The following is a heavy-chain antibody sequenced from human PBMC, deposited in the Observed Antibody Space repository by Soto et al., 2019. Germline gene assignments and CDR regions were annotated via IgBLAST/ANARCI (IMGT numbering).Heavy chain of an antibody. CDR1: GYSLTELS. CDR3: ATAKPIGSLPVGVDYYYGMDV. Sequence: ASVKVSCKVSGYSLTELSMHWLRQAPGKGLEWMGGFDPEDGETIYAQKFQGRVTMTEDTSTDTAYMELSSLRSEDTAVYYCATAKPIGSLPVGVDYYYGMDVWGQGTTVTVSS. V-gene: IGHV1-24*01. D-gene: IGHD1-26*01. CDR2: FDPEDGET. J-gene: IGHJ6*02.